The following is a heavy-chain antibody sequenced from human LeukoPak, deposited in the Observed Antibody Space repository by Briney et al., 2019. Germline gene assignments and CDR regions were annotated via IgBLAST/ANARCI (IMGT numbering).Heavy chain of an antibody. CDR1: GGTFSSYA. CDR2: IIPILGIA. Sequence: ASVKVSCKASGGTFSSYAISWVRQAPGQGLEWMGRIIPILGIANYAQKFQGRVTITADKSTSTAYMELSSLRSDDTAVYYCARVSYSSSWYYFDYWGQGTLVTVSS. V-gene: IGHV1-69*04. J-gene: IGHJ4*02. CDR3: ARVSYSSSWYYFDY. D-gene: IGHD6-13*01.